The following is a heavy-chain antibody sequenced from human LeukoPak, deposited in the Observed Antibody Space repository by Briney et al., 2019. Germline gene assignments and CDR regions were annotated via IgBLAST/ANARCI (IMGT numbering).Heavy chain of an antibody. CDR3: ARTAGYSSSWLDY. CDR1: GASINNFY. CDR2: IYGGGSI. Sequence: SETLSLTCTISGASINNFYWSWIRQSAGKGLEWIGRIYGGGSIAYNPSLNSRVSMSADTSKNQFSLKLSSVTAADTAVYYCARTAGYSSSWLDYWGQGTLVTVSS. V-gene: IGHV4-4*07. J-gene: IGHJ4*02. D-gene: IGHD6-13*01.